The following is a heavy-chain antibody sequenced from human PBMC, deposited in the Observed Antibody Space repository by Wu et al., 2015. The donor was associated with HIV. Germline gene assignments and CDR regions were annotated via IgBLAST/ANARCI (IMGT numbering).Heavy chain of an antibody. CDR2: INPSRGTT. CDR3: ARDRTTTVSFRAFDI. J-gene: IGHJ3*02. Sequence: VELVQSGAEVKKPGASVKVSCKASGYIFTHYYMYWVRQAPGQGLEWVGLINPSRGTTKYAQNFQGRVIMTRDTSTSTVYMELSSLRVEDTAMYYCARDRTTTVSFRAFDIWGQGTMVTVSS. CDR1: GYIFTHYY. D-gene: IGHD4-17*01. V-gene: IGHV1-46*01.